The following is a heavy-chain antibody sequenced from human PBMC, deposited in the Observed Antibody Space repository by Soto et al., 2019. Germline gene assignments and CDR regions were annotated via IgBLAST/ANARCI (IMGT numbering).Heavy chain of an antibody. CDR2: INWNSVTI. Sequence: PGGSLRLSCVASGVTFDDYAMHWVRQAPGKGLEWVSAINWNSVTIAYADSVKGRFTISRDNAKNSLYLQMNSLRPEDTALYFCAKDTNTPSAYTYYAMDVWGQGTTVTVSS. D-gene: IGHD2-21*01. V-gene: IGHV3-9*01. CDR1: GVTFDDYA. J-gene: IGHJ6*02. CDR3: AKDTNTPSAYTYYAMDV.